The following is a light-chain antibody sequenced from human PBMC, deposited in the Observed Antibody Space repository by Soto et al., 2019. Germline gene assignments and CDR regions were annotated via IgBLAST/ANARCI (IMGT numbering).Light chain of an antibody. Sequence: DIQMTQSPSTLSASVGDRVTITCRASQSISSWLAWYQQKPGKAPKLLIYKASSLESGVPSRFSGSGSGTEFTLTISSLQPDDFATYYCQHYNSYYTRTFGQGTKVEIK. CDR2: KAS. CDR1: QSISSW. CDR3: QHYNSYYTRT. V-gene: IGKV1-5*03. J-gene: IGKJ1*01.